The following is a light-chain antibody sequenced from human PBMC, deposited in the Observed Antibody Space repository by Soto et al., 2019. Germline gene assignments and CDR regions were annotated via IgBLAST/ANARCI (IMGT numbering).Light chain of an antibody. V-gene: IGLV1-40*01. Sequence: QSVLTQAPSGSGAAGERVTIFCTGSSSNIGARFDVHWYRHLPGTAPKLLISVNTNGPSGVADRFSGSKSGTSASLAIAGLRAEDEADYYCQSYDSSLAGFVFGTGTKVTVL. CDR3: QSYDSSLAGFV. CDR2: VNT. J-gene: IGLJ1*01. CDR1: SSNIGARFD.